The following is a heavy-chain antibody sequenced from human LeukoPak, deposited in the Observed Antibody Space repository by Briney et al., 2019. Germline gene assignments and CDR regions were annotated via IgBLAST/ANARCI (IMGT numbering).Heavy chain of an antibody. J-gene: IGHJ3*02. D-gene: IGHD3-22*01. CDR1: GGSISSYY. CDR2: IYYSGST. V-gene: IGHV4-59*01. Sequence: SETLSLTCTVSGGSISSYYWSWIRQPPGKGLEWIGYIYYSGSTNYNPSLKSRVTISVDTSKNQFSLKLSSVTAADTAVCYCARDLYYDSSGYPLGAFDIWGQGTMVTVSS. CDR3: ARDLYYDSSGYPLGAFDI.